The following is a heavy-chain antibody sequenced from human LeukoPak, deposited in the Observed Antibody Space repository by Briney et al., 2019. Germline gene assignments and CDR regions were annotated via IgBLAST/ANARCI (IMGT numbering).Heavy chain of an antibody. J-gene: IGHJ4*02. CDR3: VAEVIEVTMGDY. CDR1: GYTLTELS. Sequence: ASVKVSCKVSGYTLTELSMHWVRQAPGKGLEWMGGFDIEDAETIYGQEFEGRVIMTEDTATETAYMELSSLKYEDTAVYYCVAEVIEVTMGDYWGQGTLVTVSS. CDR2: FDIEDAET. D-gene: IGHD4-11*01. V-gene: IGHV1-24*01.